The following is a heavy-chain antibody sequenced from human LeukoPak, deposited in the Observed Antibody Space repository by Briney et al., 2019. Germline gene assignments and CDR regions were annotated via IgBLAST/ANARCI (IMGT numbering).Heavy chain of an antibody. V-gene: IGHV1-69*01. D-gene: IGHD6-6*01. CDR3: ARGDLEYSSSQFDY. CDR2: IIPIFGTA. Sequence: SVKVSCKASGGTFSSYAISWVRQAPGQGLEWMGGIIPIFGTANYAQKFQGRVTITADESTSTAYMELSSLRSGDTAVYYCARGDLEYSSSQFDYWGQGTLVTVSS. CDR1: GGTFSSYA. J-gene: IGHJ4*02.